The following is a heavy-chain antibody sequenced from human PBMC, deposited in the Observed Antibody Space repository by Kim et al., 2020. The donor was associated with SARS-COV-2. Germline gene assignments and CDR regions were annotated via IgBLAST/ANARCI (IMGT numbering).Heavy chain of an antibody. D-gene: IGHD2-15*01. CDR3: ARAAPRYYSGMDV. CDR1: GGSINSGGYS. Sequence: SETLSLTCAVSGGSINSGGYSWSWIRQPPGKGLEWIGHIYYSGTTYYNPSLKSRVTISVGRSKNQVSLRVNSVTAADTAVYYCARAAPRYYSGMDVWGQGTTVTVSS. CDR2: IYYSGTT. V-gene: IGHV4-30-2*01. J-gene: IGHJ6*02.